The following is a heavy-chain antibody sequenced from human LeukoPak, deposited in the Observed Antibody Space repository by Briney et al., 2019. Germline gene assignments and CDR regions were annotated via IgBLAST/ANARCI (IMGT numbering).Heavy chain of an antibody. Sequence: GASVKVSCKASGYTFTSYGISWVRQAPGQGLEWMGWISAYNGNANYAQKLQGRVTMTTDTSTSTAYMELRSLRSDDTAVYYCARAHITIFGVVIMHFDYWGQGTLVTVSS. J-gene: IGHJ4*02. CDR1: GYTFTSYG. D-gene: IGHD3-3*01. V-gene: IGHV1-18*01. CDR3: ARAHITIFGVVIMHFDY. CDR2: ISAYNGNA.